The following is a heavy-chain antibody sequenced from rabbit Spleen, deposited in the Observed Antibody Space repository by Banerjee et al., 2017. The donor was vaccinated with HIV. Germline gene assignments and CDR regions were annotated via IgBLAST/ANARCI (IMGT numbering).Heavy chain of an antibody. D-gene: IGHD7-1*01. J-gene: IGHJ4*01. V-gene: IGHV1S45*01. CDR3: ARDPTNYNTPSYFDL. CDR1: GFSFSSSYW. Sequence: QEQLEESGGGLVKPGASLTLTCTASGFSFSSSYWICWVRQAPGKGLEWIACIYTGDGNTYYASWAKGRFTISKTSSTTVTLQMTSLTAADTATYFCARDPTNYNTPSYFDLWGQGTLVTVS. CDR2: IYTGDGNT.